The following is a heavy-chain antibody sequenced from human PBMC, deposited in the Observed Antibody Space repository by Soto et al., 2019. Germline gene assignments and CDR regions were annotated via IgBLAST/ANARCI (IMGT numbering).Heavy chain of an antibody. Sequence: GASVKVSCKASGYTFTSYDINWVRQATGQGLEWMGWMNPNSGNTGYAQKFQGRVTMTRNTSISTAYMELSSLRSEDTAVYYCARLITPVTGTIYYYGMDVWGQGTTVTVSS. CDR3: ARLITPVTGTIYYYGMDV. D-gene: IGHD1-20*01. CDR2: MNPNSGNT. CDR1: GYTFTSYD. J-gene: IGHJ6*02. V-gene: IGHV1-8*01.